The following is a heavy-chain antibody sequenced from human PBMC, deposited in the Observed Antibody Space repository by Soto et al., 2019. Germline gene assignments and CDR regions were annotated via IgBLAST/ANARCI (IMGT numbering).Heavy chain of an antibody. J-gene: IGHJ4*02. CDR3: AREWREYYDFWSGQAYYFDY. D-gene: IGHD3-3*01. CDR1: GGSISSSSYY. CDR2: IYYSGST. Sequence: LSLTCTVSGGSISSSSYYWGWIRQPPGKGLVWIGSIYYSGSTNYNPSLKSRVTISVDTSKNQSSLKLSSVTAADTAVYYCAREWREYYDFWSGQAYYFDYWGQGTLVTVSS. V-gene: IGHV4-39*07.